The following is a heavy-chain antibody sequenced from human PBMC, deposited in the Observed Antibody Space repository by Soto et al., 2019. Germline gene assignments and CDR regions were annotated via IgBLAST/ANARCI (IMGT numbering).Heavy chain of an antibody. CDR3: ARGLKGYYGVDV. D-gene: IGHD3-16*01. CDR1: GFTFSSYW. CDR2: INSDGSST. V-gene: IGHV3-74*01. Sequence: EVQLVESGGGLVQPGGSLRLSCAASGFTFSSYWMHWVRQAPGKGLVWVSRINSDGSSTRYADSVKGRFTISRDNAKNTLDLQMNSLRAEDTAVYYCARGLKGYYGVDVWGQGTTVTVSS. J-gene: IGHJ6*02.